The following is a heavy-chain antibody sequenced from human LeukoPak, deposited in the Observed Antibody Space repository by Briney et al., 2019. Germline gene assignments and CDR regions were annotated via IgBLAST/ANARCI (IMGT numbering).Heavy chain of an antibody. V-gene: IGHV3-23*01. CDR1: GFTFSSYA. D-gene: IGHD3-3*01. CDR3: AKDWSVLRFLEWLPRGAFDI. Sequence: GWSLRLSCAASGFTFSSYAMSWVRQAPGKGLEWVSAISGSGGSTYYADSVKGRFTISRDNSKNTLYLQMNSPRAEDTAVYYCAKDWSVLRFLEWLPRGAFDIWGQGTMVTVSS. CDR2: ISGSGGST. J-gene: IGHJ3*02.